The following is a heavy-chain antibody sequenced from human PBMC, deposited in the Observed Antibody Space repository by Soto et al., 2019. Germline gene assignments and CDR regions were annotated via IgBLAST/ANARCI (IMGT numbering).Heavy chain of an antibody. V-gene: IGHV1-3*01. CDR1: GYTFTSYA. Sequence: QVQLVQSGAEVKKPGASVKVSCKASGYTFTSYAMHWVRQAPGQRLEWMGWINAGNGNTKCSQKFQGRVTITRDTSASTAYMELSSLRSEDTAVYYCARRSQGYCSSTSCYAVFDYWGQGTLVTVSS. CDR2: INAGNGNT. D-gene: IGHD2-2*01. J-gene: IGHJ4*02. CDR3: ARRSQGYCSSTSCYAVFDY.